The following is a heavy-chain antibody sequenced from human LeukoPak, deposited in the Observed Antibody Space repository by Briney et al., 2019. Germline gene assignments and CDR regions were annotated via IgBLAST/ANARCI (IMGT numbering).Heavy chain of an antibody. Sequence: SVKVSCKASGGTFSSYAISWVRQAPGQGLEWMGRIIPILGIANYAQKFQGRVTITADKSTSTAYMELRSLRSDDTAVYYCARASELPIFGVVMSWFDPWGQGTLVTVSS. CDR3: ARASELPIFGVVMSWFDP. CDR1: GGTFSSYA. CDR2: IIPILGIA. D-gene: IGHD3-3*01. V-gene: IGHV1-69*04. J-gene: IGHJ5*02.